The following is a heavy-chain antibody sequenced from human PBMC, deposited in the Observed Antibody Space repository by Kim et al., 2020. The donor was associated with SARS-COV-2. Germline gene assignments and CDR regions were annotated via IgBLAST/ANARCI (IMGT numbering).Heavy chain of an antibody. CDR2: T. J-gene: IGHJ6*02. D-gene: IGHD3-10*01. CDR3: AADPGRYGMDV. Sequence: TNYAQKFKERVTITRDMSTSTAYMELSSLRSEDTSVYYCAADPGRYGMDVWGQGTTVTVSS. V-gene: IGHV1-58*01.